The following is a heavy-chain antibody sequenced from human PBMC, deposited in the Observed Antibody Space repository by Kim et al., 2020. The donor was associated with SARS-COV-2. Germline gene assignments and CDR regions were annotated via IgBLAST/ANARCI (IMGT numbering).Heavy chain of an antibody. CDR2: ISAYNGNT. J-gene: IGHJ6*02. CDR3: ARMVGYCSGGSCDSGWYYYYGMDV. Sequence: ASVKVSCKASGYTFTSYGISWVRQAPGQGLEWMGWISAYNGNTNYAQKLQGRVTMTTDTSTSTAYMELRSLRSDDTAVYYWARMVGYCSGGSCDSGWYYYYGMDVWGQGTTVTVSS. D-gene: IGHD2-15*01. V-gene: IGHV1-18*01. CDR1: GYTFTSYG.